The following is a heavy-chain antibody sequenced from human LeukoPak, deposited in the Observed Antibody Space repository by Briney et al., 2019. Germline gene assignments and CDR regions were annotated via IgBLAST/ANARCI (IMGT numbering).Heavy chain of an antibody. V-gene: IGHV3-15*01. D-gene: IGHD6-19*01. Sequence: PGGSLRLSCAASGFTFSIAWMSWVRQAPGKGLEWVGRIKSKSDGGTTEYGAPVKGRFTILRDDSKNTLYLKMDSLKTEDTAVYYCATISGYTSGPFEDWGQGTLVTVSS. CDR2: IKSKSDGGTT. CDR1: GFTFSIAW. J-gene: IGHJ4*02. CDR3: ATISGYTSGPFED.